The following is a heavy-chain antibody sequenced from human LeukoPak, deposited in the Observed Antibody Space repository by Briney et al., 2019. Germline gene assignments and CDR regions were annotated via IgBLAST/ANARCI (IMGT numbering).Heavy chain of an antibody. Sequence: GASVKVSCKASGYTXTGYYMHWVRQAPGQGLEWMGWINPNSGGTNYAQKFQGRVTMTRDTSISTAYMELSRLRSDDTAVYYCARDPGLKGSYWYFDLWGRGTLVTVSS. V-gene: IGHV1-2*02. CDR2: INPNSGGT. CDR1: GYTXTGYY. CDR3: ARDPGLKGSYWYFDL. D-gene: IGHD1-26*01. J-gene: IGHJ2*01.